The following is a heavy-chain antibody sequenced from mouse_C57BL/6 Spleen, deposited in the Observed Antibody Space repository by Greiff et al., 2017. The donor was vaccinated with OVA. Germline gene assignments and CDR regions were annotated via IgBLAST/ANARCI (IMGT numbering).Heavy chain of an antibody. D-gene: IGHD1-1*01. CDR1: GYTFTSYW. CDR2: INPSNGGT. Sequence: VQLQQSGTELVKPGASVKLSCKASGYTFTSYWMHWVKQRPGQGLEWIGNINPSNGGTNYNEKFKSKATLTVDKSSSTAYMQLSSLTSEDSAVYYCARGDGSSYDWYFDVWGTGTTVTVSS. V-gene: IGHV1-53*01. CDR3: ARGDGSSYDWYFDV. J-gene: IGHJ1*03.